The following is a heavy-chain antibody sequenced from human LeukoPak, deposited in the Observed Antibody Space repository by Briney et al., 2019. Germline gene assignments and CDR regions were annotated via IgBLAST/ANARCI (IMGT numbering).Heavy chain of an antibody. D-gene: IGHD2-2*01. J-gene: IGHJ6*02. Sequence: GGSLRLSCAPSGFTFSNAWMSWVRQAPGKGLEWVGRIKSKTDGGTTDYAAPVKGRFTISRNDSKNTLYLQMNSLKTEDTAVYYCTTDVSPAAFYYYYYGMDVWGQGTTVTVPS. V-gene: IGHV3-15*01. CDR2: IKSKTDGGTT. CDR3: TTDVSPAAFYYYYYGMDV. CDR1: GFTFSNAW.